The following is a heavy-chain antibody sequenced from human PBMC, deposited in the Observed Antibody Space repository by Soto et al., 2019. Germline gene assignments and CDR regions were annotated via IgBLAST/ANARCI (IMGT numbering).Heavy chain of an antibody. CDR2: ISYDGSNK. J-gene: IGHJ6*02. V-gene: IGHV3-30*18. Sequence: GGSLRLSCAASGFTFSSYGMHWVRQAPGKGLEWVAVISYDGSNKYYADSVKGRFTISRDNSKNTLYLQMNSLRAEDTAVYYCAKDHAGWVGRYYYYYYGMDVWGQGTTVTVS. CDR1: GFTFSSYG. CDR3: AKDHAGWVGRYYYYYYGMDV. D-gene: IGHD1-26*01.